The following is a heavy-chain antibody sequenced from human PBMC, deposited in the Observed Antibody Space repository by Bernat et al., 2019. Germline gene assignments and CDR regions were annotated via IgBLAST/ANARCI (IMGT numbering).Heavy chain of an antibody. V-gene: IGHV3-30*18. CDR2: ISYDGSNK. CDR3: AKGVVGTSLKRSPLDY. Sequence: QVQLVESGGGVVQPGRSLRLSCAASGFTFSSYGMHWVRQAPGKGLEWVAVISYDGSNKSYAESVKGRLTISRDKSKNTLYLQMNSLRAEDTAVYYCAKGVVGTSLKRSPLDYWGQGTLVTVSS. J-gene: IGHJ4*02. CDR1: GFTFSSYG. D-gene: IGHD6-19*01.